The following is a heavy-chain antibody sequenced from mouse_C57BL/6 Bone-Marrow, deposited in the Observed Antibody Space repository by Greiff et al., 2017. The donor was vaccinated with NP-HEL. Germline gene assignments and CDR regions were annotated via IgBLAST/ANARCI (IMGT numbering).Heavy chain of an antibody. D-gene: IGHD2-4*01. CDR3: ARDRDYSWFAY. J-gene: IGHJ3*01. V-gene: IGHV1-81*01. CDR1: GYTFTSYG. CDR2: IYPRSGNT. Sequence: VQRVESGAELARPGASVKLSCKASGYTFTSYGISWVKQRPGQGLEWIGEIYPRSGNTYYNEKFKGKATLTADKSSSTAYMELRSLTSEDSAVYFCARDRDYSWFAYWGQGTLVTVSA.